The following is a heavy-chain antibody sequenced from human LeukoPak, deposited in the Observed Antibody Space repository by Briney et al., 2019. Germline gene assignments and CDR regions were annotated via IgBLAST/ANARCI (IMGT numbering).Heavy chain of an antibody. J-gene: IGHJ3*02. V-gene: IGHV1-69*05. Sequence: SVKVSCKASGYTFTGYYMHWVRQAPGQGLEWMGGIIPIFGTANYAQKFQGRVTITTDESTSTAYMELSSLRSEDTAVYYCATTVLDAFDIWGQGTMVTVSS. CDR1: GYTFTGYY. CDR2: IIPIFGTA. D-gene: IGHD4-17*01. CDR3: ATTVLDAFDI.